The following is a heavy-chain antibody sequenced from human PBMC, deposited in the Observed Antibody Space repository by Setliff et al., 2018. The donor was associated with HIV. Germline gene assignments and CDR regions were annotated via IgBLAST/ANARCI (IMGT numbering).Heavy chain of an antibody. J-gene: IGHJ5*02. Sequence: PSETLSLTCTVSGGSISTSTYYWGWIRQPPGKGLEWIGSIHYSGSTYYNSSLQSRVTISVDTSKNQFSLKVNSVTAADTAVYYCARHPPNLDWLDPWGQGTLVTVSS. CDR1: GGSISTSTYY. CDR3: ARHPPNLDWLDP. V-gene: IGHV4-39*01. CDR2: IHYSGST.